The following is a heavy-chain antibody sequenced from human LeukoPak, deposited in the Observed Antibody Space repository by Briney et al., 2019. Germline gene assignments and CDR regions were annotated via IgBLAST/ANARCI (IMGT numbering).Heavy chain of an antibody. J-gene: IGHJ4*02. Sequence: SETLSLTCTVSSGSISSYYWGWVRQPPGKALEWIGNIFYSGSTYYSPSLKSRVTISLDTSRNQFSLKLRSVTAADTAVYYCARVTGYVIEDNFDYWGQGTLVTVSS. CDR2: IFYSGST. V-gene: IGHV4-59*01. D-gene: IGHD2-15*01. CDR3: ARVTGYVIEDNFDY. CDR1: SGSISSYY.